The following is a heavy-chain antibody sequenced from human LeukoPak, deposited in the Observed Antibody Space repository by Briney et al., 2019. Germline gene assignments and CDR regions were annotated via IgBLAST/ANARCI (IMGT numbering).Heavy chain of an antibody. Sequence: GGSLRLSCAASGFTFSSYGMSWVRQAPGKGLEWVSAISGSGGSTYYADSVKGRFTISRDNSKNTLYLQMNSLRVDDTAVYYCARTWRGWAAAGTFDYWGQGTLVTVSS. CDR2: ISGSGGST. CDR3: ARTWRGWAAAGTFDY. CDR1: GFTFSSYG. J-gene: IGHJ4*02. D-gene: IGHD6-13*01. V-gene: IGHV3-23*01.